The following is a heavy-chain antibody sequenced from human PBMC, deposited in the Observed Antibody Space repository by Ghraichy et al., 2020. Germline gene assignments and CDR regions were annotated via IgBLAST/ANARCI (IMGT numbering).Heavy chain of an antibody. D-gene: IGHD2-2*01. J-gene: IGHJ4*02. CDR1: GFTFRSYS. V-gene: IGHV3-21*01. CDR2: INSRSTDI. CDR3: TRDAVVPT. Sequence: GESLNISCAASGFTFRSYSLNWVRQAPGKGLEWVSSINSRSTDIYYADSVKGRFTIFRDNAKNSLYLEMNSLRAEDTAVYYCTRDAVVPTWGQGTLVTVSS.